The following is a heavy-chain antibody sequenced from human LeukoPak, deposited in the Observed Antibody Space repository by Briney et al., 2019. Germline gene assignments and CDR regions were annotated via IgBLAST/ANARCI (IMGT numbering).Heavy chain of an antibody. CDR3: ARDKTGYRVGGQYYQYGMDV. D-gene: IGHD3-9*01. J-gene: IGHJ6*02. CDR2: ISTSGSTI. V-gene: IGHV3-48*03. Sequence: QPGGSLRLSCAASGFTFSSHEMHWVRQAPGKGLEWVSYISTSGSTIYYADSVKGRFTISRDNAKNSLYLQMKSLRAEDTAVYYCARDKTGYRVGGQYYQYGMDVWGQGTTVTVSS. CDR1: GFTFSSHE.